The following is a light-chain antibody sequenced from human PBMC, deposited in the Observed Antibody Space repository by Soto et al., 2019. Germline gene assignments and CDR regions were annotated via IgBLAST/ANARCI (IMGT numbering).Light chain of an antibody. CDR1: SSDVGNYNV. V-gene: IGLV2-23*01. CDR3: CSYAGSDNYV. CDR2: EGT. J-gene: IGLJ1*01. Sequence: QSVLTQPASVSESPGQSITISCTGTSSDVGNYNVVSWYQHHPGRAPKVLIYEGTKRPSGVSNRFSGSTSGNVASLTISGLQAEDEANYYCCSYAGSDNYVFGTGTKVTVL.